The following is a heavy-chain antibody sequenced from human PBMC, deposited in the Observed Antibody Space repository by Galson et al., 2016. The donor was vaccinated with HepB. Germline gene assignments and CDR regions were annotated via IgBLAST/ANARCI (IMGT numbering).Heavy chain of an antibody. J-gene: IGHJ4*01. Sequence: SLRLSCATFDFTFSGYGMHWVRQAPGKGLEWVALIWYDGSNELYADSVKGRFTISRDNAKNTVYLQMNSLRAEDTAVYYCARHIGGRGYFDYWGQGTLVTVSS. CDR3: ARHIGGRGYFDY. V-gene: IGHV3-33*08. CDR1: DFTFSGYG. D-gene: IGHD1-26*01. CDR2: IWYDGSNE.